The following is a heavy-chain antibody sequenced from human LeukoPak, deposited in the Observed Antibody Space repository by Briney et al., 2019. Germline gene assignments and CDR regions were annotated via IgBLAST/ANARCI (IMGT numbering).Heavy chain of an antibody. CDR3: ARVGYSYGSPSGYYYMDV. Sequence: SETLSLTCTVSGGSISSYYWSWIRQPPGKGLEWIGYIYYSGSTNYNPSLKSRVTISVDTSKNQFSLKLSSVTAADTAVYYCARVGYSYGSPSGYYYMDVWDKGTTVTVSS. J-gene: IGHJ6*03. CDR2: IYYSGST. CDR1: GGSISSYY. D-gene: IGHD5-18*01. V-gene: IGHV4-59*01.